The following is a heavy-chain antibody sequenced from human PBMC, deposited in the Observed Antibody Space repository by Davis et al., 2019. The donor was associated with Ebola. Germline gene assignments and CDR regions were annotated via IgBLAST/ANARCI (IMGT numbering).Heavy chain of an antibody. V-gene: IGHV4-34*01. CDR1: GGSFSGYY. J-gene: IGHJ6*02. Sequence: GSLRLSCAVYGGSFSGYYWSWIRQPPGKGLEWIGEINHSGSTNYNPSLKSRVTISVDTSKNQFSLKLSSATAADTAVYYCARVSYYDFWSGYPNYYGMDVWGQGTTVTVSS. CDR2: INHSGST. D-gene: IGHD3-3*01. CDR3: ARVSYYDFWSGYPNYYGMDV.